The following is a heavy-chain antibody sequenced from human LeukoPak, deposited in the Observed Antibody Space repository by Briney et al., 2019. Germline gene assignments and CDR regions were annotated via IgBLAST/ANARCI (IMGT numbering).Heavy chain of an antibody. V-gene: IGHV4-39*07. CDR2: IYYSGST. J-gene: IGHJ5*02. CDR3: ARGGYYGSGNDFRFDP. Sequence: SETLSLTCTVSGGSISSTSYYWGCIRQPPGKGLEWIGNIYYSGSTYYNPSLKSRVTISVETSKNQFSLKLKSVTAADTAVYYCARGGYYGSGNDFRFDPWGQGTLVTVSS. CDR1: GGSISSTSYY. D-gene: IGHD3-10*01.